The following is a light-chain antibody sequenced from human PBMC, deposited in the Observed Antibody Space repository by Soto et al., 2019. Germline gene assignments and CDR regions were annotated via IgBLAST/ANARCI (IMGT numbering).Light chain of an antibody. V-gene: IGKV3-20*01. J-gene: IGKJ1*01. CDR2: GAS. CDR1: QSVRSSY. CDR3: QQYGSSPQT. Sequence: EIVLTQSPGTLSLSPGEGATLSCRASQSVRSSYVAWYQQKPGQAPRLLIYGASSRATGIPDRFSGSGSGTDFTLTISRPEPEDFAVYYCQQYGSSPQTFGQGTKVEIK.